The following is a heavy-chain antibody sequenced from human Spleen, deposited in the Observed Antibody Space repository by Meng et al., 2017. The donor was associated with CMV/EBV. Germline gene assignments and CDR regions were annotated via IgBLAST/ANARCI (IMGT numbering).Heavy chain of an antibody. D-gene: IGHD3-3*01. CDR3: ARDQQRITIFGVVRGGAFDI. Sequence: FSGESWNWIRQHTGKGLEWIGEIKDSGTTNYNPSLKSRGTIAVDKSKNQFSLKLSSVTAADTAVYYCARDQQRITIFGVVRGGAFDIWGQGTMVTVSS. J-gene: IGHJ3*02. V-gene: IGHV4-34*01. CDR1: FSGES. CDR2: IKDSGTT.